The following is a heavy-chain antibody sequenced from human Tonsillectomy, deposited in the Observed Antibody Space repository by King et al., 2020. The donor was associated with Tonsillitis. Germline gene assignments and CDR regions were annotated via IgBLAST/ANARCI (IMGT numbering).Heavy chain of an antibody. Sequence: QVQLVQSGGEVKKPGASVKVSCQASGYTFTSYHISWVRQAPGQGLEWMGWISSYNGNTNYAQKLQGRVTMTTDTSTSTAYMELRSLRSDVTAEYYCARVGDGYNTERIHDDWGQGTLVSVSS. CDR2: ISSYNGNT. J-gene: IGHJ4*02. CDR3: ARVGDGYNTERIHDD. D-gene: IGHD5-24*01. V-gene: IGHV1-18*01. CDR1: GYTFTSYH.